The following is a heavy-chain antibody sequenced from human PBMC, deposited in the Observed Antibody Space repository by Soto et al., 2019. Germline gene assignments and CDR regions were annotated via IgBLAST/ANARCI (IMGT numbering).Heavy chain of an antibody. CDR3: ARALNRWYDYVWGSKRNPGYYGMDV. J-gene: IGHJ6*02. CDR1: GFTFSSYG. Sequence: QVQLVESGGGVVQPGRSLRLSCAASGFTFSSYGMHWVRQAPGKGLEWVAVIWYDGSNKYYADSVKGRFTISRDNSKNPLYLQMNRLIAEDTAVYYCARALNRWYDYVWGSKRNPGYYGMDVGGQGTTVAVSS. V-gene: IGHV3-33*01. D-gene: IGHD3-16*01. CDR2: IWYDGSNK.